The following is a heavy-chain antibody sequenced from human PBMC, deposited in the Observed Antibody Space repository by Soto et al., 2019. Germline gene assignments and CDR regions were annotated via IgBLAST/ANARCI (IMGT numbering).Heavy chain of an antibody. D-gene: IGHD6-13*01. Sequence: SQTLSLTCAIAGDSVSSNSAAGNWIRQSPSRGLEWLGRTYYRSKWYNDYALSVKSRITLNPDTSKNQFSLQLNSMTPEDTAVYYCARGPYSTSWFDYWGQGTLVTVSS. J-gene: IGHJ4*02. CDR2: TYYRSKWYN. CDR3: ARGPYSTSWFDY. CDR1: GDSVSSNSAA. V-gene: IGHV6-1*01.